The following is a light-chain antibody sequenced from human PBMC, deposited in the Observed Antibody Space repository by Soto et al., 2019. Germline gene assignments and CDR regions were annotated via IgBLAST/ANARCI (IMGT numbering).Light chain of an antibody. V-gene: IGKV3-15*01. CDR3: HQYFSWPRGT. Sequence: EIVMTQSPGTMSVSPGERATLSCRARQNIINNLAWYQQKPGQAPRLLIFFASTRVTGIPARFSGSGSGTEFTLTINSLQFEDFAVYYCHQYFSWPRGTFGQGTKV. CDR2: FAS. CDR1: QNIINN. J-gene: IGKJ1*01.